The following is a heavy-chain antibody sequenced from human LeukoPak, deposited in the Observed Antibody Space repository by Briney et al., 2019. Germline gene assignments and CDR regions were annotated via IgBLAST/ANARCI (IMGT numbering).Heavy chain of an antibody. D-gene: IGHD3-10*01. V-gene: IGHV3-23*01. Sequence: GGSLRLSCAASGFTFSSYAMSWVRQAPGKGLEWVSGISVTGAGTYYADSVMGRFAISRDDSKNTLYLVMSTLRVEDTAVYYCGGGINGYYYAPHSWGQGTLVTVSS. CDR2: ISVTGAGT. J-gene: IGHJ4*02. CDR1: GFTFSSYA. CDR3: GGGINGYYYAPHS.